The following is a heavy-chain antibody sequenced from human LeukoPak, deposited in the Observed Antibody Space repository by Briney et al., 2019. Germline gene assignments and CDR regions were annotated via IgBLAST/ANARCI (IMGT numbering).Heavy chain of an antibody. CDR2: INPNTGAT. CDR3: ARARGGTYYGAYFDY. D-gene: IGHD1-26*01. J-gene: IGHJ4*02. CDR1: GYTFTSYY. Sequence: ASVKVSCMASGYTFTSYYMHWVRKAPGQGVEWVAWINPNTGATNCAQKFQGRVTMTRDTSISTAYMEVSGLRSDDTAVYYCARARGGTYYGAYFDYWGQGTLVTVSS. V-gene: IGHV1-2*02.